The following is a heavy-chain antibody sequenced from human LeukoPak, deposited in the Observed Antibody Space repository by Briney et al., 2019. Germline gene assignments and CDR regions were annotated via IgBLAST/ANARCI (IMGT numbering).Heavy chain of an antibody. CDR3: ASTYLIMDEGVIVPRGWFDF. V-gene: IGHV1-24*01. CDR2: FDHEDGER. CDR1: GYTLSDLS. D-gene: IGHD3-16*02. Sequence: ASVKVSCKVSGYTLSDLSMHWVRQIPGKGLEWMGGFDHEDGERIYAQKFQGRVTMTEDTFTDTAHMELSSLRSDDTAVYYCASTYLIMDEGVIVPRGWFDFWGQGTLVTVSS. J-gene: IGHJ4*02.